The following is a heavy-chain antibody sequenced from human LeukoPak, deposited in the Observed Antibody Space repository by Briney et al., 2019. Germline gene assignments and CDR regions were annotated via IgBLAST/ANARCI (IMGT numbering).Heavy chain of an antibody. CDR2: ISWNSGSI. J-gene: IGHJ4*02. CDR1: GFTFDDYA. D-gene: IGHD2-15*01. V-gene: IGHV3-9*01. CDR3: ARYPARSSTDY. Sequence: GGSLRLSCAASGFTFDDYAMHWVRQAQGKGLEWVSGISWNSGSIGYADSVKGRFTISRDNAKNSLYLQMNSLRAEDTAVYYCARYPARSSTDYWGQGTLVTVSS.